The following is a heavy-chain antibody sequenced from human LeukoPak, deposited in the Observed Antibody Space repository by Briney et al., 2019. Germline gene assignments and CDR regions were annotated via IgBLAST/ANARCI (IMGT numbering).Heavy chain of an antibody. V-gene: IGHV1-69*04. CDR3: ARPGYRLLGRDYYGMDV. CDR2: IIPILGIA. D-gene: IGHD2-2*01. J-gene: IGHJ6*02. Sequence: SVKVSCKASGGTFSSYAISWVRQAPGQGLEWMGRIIPILGIANYAQKFQGRVTITADKSTSTAYMELSSLRSEDTAVYYCARPGYRLLGRDYYGMDVWGQGTTVTVSS. CDR1: GGTFSSYA.